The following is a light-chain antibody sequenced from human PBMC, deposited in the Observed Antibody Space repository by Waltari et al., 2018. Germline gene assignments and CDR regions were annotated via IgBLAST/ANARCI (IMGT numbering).Light chain of an antibody. J-gene: IGLJ2*01. CDR3: SSYTSIVV. Sequence: QSALTQPASVSGSPGQSITISCTGTSRDVGGYNYVSWYQQHPGKAPKLMIYDVSNRPSGVSNRFSGSKSGNTASLTISGLQAEDEADYYCSSYTSIVVFGGGTKLTVL. CDR1: SRDVGGYNY. V-gene: IGLV2-14*03. CDR2: DVS.